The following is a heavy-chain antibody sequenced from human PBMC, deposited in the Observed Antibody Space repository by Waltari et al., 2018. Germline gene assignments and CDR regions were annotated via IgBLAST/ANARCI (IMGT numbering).Heavy chain of an antibody. CDR2: IFDSGST. CDR1: GGSIGTGTVY. Sequence: QLQLQESGPGLVKPSETLSLTCSVSGGSIGTGTVYWGWIRQPPGKGLEWIGTIFDSGSTFYNPSLDSRATISRDTSKNQFSLKLNSVTAADAAVYYCARHFPDYQTYYYGMDVWGQGTTVTVSS. D-gene: IGHD4-17*01. J-gene: IGHJ6*02. CDR3: ARHFPDYQTYYYGMDV. V-gene: IGHV4-39*01.